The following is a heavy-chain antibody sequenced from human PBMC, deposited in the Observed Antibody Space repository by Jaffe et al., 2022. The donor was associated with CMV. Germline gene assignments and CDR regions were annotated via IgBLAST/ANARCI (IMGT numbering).Heavy chain of an antibody. CDR1: GFSLSNARMG. Sequence: QVTLKESGPVLVKPTETLTLTCTVSGFSLSNARMGVSWIRQPPGKALEWLAHIFSNDEKSYSTSLKSRLTISKDTSKSQVVLTMTNMDPVDTATYYCARIRGSSQLWLPYYFDYWGQGTLVTVSS. D-gene: IGHD5-18*01. CDR2: IFSNDEK. J-gene: IGHJ4*02. V-gene: IGHV2-26*01. CDR3: ARIRGSSQLWLPYYFDY.